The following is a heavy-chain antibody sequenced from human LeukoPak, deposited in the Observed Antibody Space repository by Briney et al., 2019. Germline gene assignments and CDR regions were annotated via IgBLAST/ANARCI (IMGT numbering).Heavy chain of an antibody. J-gene: IGHJ4*02. D-gene: IGHD1-26*01. V-gene: IGHV3-30*04. CDR3: ASGAGGWELLTKSTFDY. CDR1: GFTFGSYA. Sequence: GGSLRPSCAASGFTFGSYAIHWVRQAPGKGLEWMAVISYDGTNEYYADSVKGRFTISRDNSKNTLYLRMNSLRAEDTAVYYCASGAGGWELLTKSTFDYWGQGTLVTVSS. CDR2: ISYDGTNE.